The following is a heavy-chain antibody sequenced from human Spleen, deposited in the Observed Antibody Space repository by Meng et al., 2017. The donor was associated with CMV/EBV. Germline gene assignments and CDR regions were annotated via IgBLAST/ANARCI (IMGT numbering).Heavy chain of an antibody. J-gene: IGHJ4*02. D-gene: IGHD6-25*01. V-gene: IGHV4-30-4*08. CDR2: ISYNGNS. CDR1: GGSINSGDYY. CDR3: ARDRGSSGGCDF. Sequence: QVRLQESGPGLVQPSQSLSFPCTVSGGSINSGDYYWSWIRQPPGKGLEWIGYISYNGNSYYNSSLKSRVTISADTSKNQFSLNLGSVTAADTAVYYCARDRGSSGGCDFWGQGTLVTVSS.